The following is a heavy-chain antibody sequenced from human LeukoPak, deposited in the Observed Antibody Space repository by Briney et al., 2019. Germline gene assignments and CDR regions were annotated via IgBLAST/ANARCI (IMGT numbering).Heavy chain of an antibody. CDR2: VYYGDSP. D-gene: IGHD2-2*02. Sequence: PSETLSLTCTVSGGSISSNNFYWGWFRQPPGKGLEWIGSVYYGDSPYYNPSLTSRVTMSVDTSKNQFSLKIYSVTAADTAVYYCARVNECSSSSCFTSWFDPWGQGTLVTASS. CDR1: GGSISSNNFY. J-gene: IGHJ5*02. CDR3: ARVNECSSSSCFTSWFDP. V-gene: IGHV4-39*07.